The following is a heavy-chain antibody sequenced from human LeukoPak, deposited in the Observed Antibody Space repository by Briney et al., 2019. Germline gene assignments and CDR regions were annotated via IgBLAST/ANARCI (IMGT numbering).Heavy chain of an antibody. CDR3: ARTQNPDYDFWSGYYTDSEYMDV. CDR1: GFTFSSYS. Sequence: GGSLRLSCAASGFTFSSYSMNWVRQAPGKGLEWVSSISSSSSYIYYADSVKGRFTISRDNAKNSLYLQMNSLRAEDTAVYYCARTQNPDYDFWSGYYTDSEYMDVWGKGTTVTVSS. J-gene: IGHJ6*03. CDR2: ISSSSSYI. V-gene: IGHV3-21*01. D-gene: IGHD3-3*01.